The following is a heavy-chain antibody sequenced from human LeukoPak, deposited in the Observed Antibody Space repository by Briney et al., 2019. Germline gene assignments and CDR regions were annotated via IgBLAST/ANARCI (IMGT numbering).Heavy chain of an antibody. D-gene: IGHD3-22*01. CDR3: AKGYYDSSGYNWFDP. V-gene: IGHV3-23*01. Sequence: GASLRLSCAASGFTFSSYAMSWVRQAPGKGLEWVSAISGSGGSAYYADSVKGRSTISRDNSKNTLYLQMNSLRAEDTAVYYCAKGYYDSSGYNWFDPWGQGTLVTVSS. CDR1: GFTFSSYA. CDR2: ISGSGGSA. J-gene: IGHJ5*02.